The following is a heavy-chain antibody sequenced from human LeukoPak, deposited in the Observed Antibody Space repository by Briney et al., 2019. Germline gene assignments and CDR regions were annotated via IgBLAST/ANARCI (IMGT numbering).Heavy chain of an antibody. V-gene: IGHV1-2*02. CDR3: ARVTLVGYGSGSLHYYYGMDV. D-gene: IGHD3-10*01. Sequence: ASVKVSCKASGYTFTGYYMHWVRQAPGQGLEWMGWINPNSGGTNYAQKFQGRVTMTRDTSISTAYMELSRLRSDDTAVYYCARVTLVGYGSGSLHYYYGMDVWGQGTTVTVSS. CDR1: GYTFTGYY. J-gene: IGHJ6*02. CDR2: INPNSGGT.